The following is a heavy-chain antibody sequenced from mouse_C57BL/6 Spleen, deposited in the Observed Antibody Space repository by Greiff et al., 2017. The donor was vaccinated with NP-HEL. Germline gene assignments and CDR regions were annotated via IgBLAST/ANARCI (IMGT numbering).Heavy chain of an antibody. CDR2: ISYDGSN. CDR1: GYSITSGYY. Sequence: EVKLQESGPGLVKPSQSLSLTCSVTGYSITSGYYWKWIRQLPGNKQERMGYISYDGSNKYNPYLKNRTSFTRDTSKNQFFLKLNSLTTEYTATYACERVEGSPFFDYWGQGTTLTVSS. CDR3: ERVEGSPFFDY. J-gene: IGHJ2*01. V-gene: IGHV3-6*01.